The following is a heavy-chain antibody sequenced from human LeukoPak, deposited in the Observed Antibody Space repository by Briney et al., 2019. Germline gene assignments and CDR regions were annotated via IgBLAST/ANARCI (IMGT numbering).Heavy chain of an antibody. CDR3: ARDPGDYMDV. V-gene: IGHV1-24*01. CDR1: GYTLTELS. CDR2: FDPEDGET. J-gene: IGHJ6*03. Sequence: ASVTVSCKVSGYTLTELSMDWVRQAPGKGLEWMGGFDPEDGETIYAQKFQGRVTMTTDTSTSTAYMELSSLRSEDTAVYYCARDPGDYMDVWGKGTTVTVSS. D-gene: IGHD3-10*01.